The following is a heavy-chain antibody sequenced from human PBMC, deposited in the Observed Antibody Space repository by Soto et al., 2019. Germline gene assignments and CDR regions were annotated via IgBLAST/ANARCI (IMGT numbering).Heavy chain of an antibody. CDR3: AGSGYYYGNFDY. J-gene: IGHJ4*02. Sequence: GSLKISLASSGFNFNSYWMSWVPQAPGKGLEWVANIKQDGSEKYYVDSVKGRFTISRDNAKNSLYLQMNSLRAEDTAVYYCAGSGYYYGNFDYWGQGTLVTVS. D-gene: IGHD3-22*01. CDR1: GFNFNSYW. V-gene: IGHV3-7*05. CDR2: IKQDGSEK.